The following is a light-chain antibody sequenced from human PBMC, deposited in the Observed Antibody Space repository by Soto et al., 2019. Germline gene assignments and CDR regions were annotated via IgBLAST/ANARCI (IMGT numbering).Light chain of an antibody. CDR2: DVS. CDR1: QSVAAS. V-gene: IGKV1-5*01. CDR3: QQYDYSRT. Sequence: GDSVTITCRASQSVAASLAWYQQKPGEAPKLLIYDVSNLETGVPSRFSGSGSGTEFSFTIRSLQPDDFASYYCQQYDYSRTFGQGTKVDIK. J-gene: IGKJ1*01.